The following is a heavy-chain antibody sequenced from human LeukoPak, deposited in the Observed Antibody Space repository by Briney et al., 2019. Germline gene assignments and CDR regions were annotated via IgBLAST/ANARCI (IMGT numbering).Heavy chain of an antibody. V-gene: IGHV3-20*04. CDR2: INWNGGST. J-gene: IGHJ3*02. CDR1: GVTFDAYE. CDR3: ARGDRSSLGLSRAFDI. Sequence: GGSLRLSCAASGVTFDAYEMSWVRQAPGKGLEWVSGINWNGGSTGYADSVKGRFTISRDNAKNSLYLQMNSLRADDTTVYYWARGDRSSLGLSRAFDIWGQGTMVTVSS. D-gene: IGHD6-13*01.